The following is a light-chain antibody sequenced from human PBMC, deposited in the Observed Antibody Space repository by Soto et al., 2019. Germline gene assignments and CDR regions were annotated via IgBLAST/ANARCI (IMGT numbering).Light chain of an antibody. V-gene: IGKV1-6*01. Sequence: IQMTQSPSTLSASVGDRVTITCRASQSINTYLNWYQQKSGKAPKLLIYAASSLQSGVPPRFSGSGSGTDFTLAISSLQPEDSATYYCLQDINYPWTFGQGTKVDIK. J-gene: IGKJ1*01. CDR2: AAS. CDR1: QSINTY. CDR3: LQDINYPWT.